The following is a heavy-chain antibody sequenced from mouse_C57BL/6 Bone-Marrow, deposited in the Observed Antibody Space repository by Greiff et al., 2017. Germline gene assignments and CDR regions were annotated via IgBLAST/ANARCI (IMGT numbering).Heavy chain of an antibody. CDR2: IYPTSGRT. CDR1: GYTFTSYW. J-gene: IGHJ2*01. CDR3: ARSGPLGRSFDY. D-gene: IGHD4-1*01. V-gene: IGHV1-55*01. Sequence: QVQLQQSGAELVKPGASVKMSCKASGYTFTSYWITWVKQRPGQGLEWIGDIYPTSGRTNDNEKFKSKAILTVDTSSNTAYMQLSSLTSEDSAVLYCARSGPLGRSFDYWGQGTTLTVSS.